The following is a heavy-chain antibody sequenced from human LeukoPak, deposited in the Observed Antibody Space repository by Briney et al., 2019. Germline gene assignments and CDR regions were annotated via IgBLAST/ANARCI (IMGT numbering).Heavy chain of an antibody. J-gene: IGHJ6*02. V-gene: IGHV1-46*01. Sequence: GASVKVSCKASGYTFTGYYMHWVRQAPGQGLEWMGIINPSGGSTSYAQKFQGRVTMTRDTSTSTVYMELSSLRSEDTAVYYCARVQIRELRFLEWSKHRYYGMDVWGQGTTVTVSS. D-gene: IGHD3-3*01. CDR3: ARVQIRELRFLEWSKHRYYGMDV. CDR1: GYTFTGYY. CDR2: INPSGGST.